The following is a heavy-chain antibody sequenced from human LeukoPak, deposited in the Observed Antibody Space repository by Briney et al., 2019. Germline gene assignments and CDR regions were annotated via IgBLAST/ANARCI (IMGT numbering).Heavy chain of an antibody. Sequence: GGSLRLSCAASRFTFSSYSMNWVRQAPGKGLEWVSYISSSSSTIYYADSVKGRFTISRDNAKNSLYLQMNSLRAEDTAVYYCARCRSGYYMDVWGKGTTVTVSS. D-gene: IGHD3-16*02. J-gene: IGHJ6*03. CDR1: RFTFSSYS. V-gene: IGHV3-48*04. CDR3: ARCRSGYYMDV. CDR2: ISSSSSTI.